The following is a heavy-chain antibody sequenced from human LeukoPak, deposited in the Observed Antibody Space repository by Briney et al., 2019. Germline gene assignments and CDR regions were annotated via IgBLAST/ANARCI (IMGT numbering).Heavy chain of an antibody. CDR3: ARDSHYYGSGAPWFDP. CDR1: GSTFSSYG. D-gene: IGHD3-10*01. Sequence: GRSLRLSCAASGSTFSSYGMHWARQAPGKGLEWVAVIWYDGSNKYYADSVKGRFTISRDNSKNTLYLQMNSLRAEDTAVYYCARDSHYYGSGAPWFDPWGQGTLVTVSS. CDR2: IWYDGSNK. V-gene: IGHV3-33*01. J-gene: IGHJ5*02.